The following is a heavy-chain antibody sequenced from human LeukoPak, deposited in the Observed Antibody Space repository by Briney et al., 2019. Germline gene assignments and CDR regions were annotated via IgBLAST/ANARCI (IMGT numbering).Heavy chain of an antibody. V-gene: IGHV1-18*01. D-gene: IGHD6-13*01. CDR3: ARTSAYGSSWHSY. J-gene: IGHJ4*02. CDR2: ISVYNANT. CDR1: GYTFSNYA. Sequence: ASVKVSCKASGYTFSNYAISWVRQAPGRGLEWMGWISVYNANTNDAQKFQGRVTVTTDTSTNTTYMELRSLRSDDTAVYYCARTSAYGSSWHSYWGQGTLVTVSS.